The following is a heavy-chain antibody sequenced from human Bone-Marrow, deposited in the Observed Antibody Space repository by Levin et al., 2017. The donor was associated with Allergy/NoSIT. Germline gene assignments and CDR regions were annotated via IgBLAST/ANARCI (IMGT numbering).Heavy chain of an antibody. CDR1: GFTFNTNA. Sequence: PGGSLRLSCAASGFTFNTNAMTWVRQAPGKGLEWVSAISAGGCGTYYADSVKGRFSISRDNSRNTLYLQMNSLRAEDTAVYYCAKEGRTQDGTTVTTTDYLDYWGRGTLVTVSS. J-gene: IGHJ4*02. D-gene: IGHD4-17*01. CDR3: AKEGRTQDGTTVTTTDYLDY. CDR2: ISAGGCGT. V-gene: IGHV3-23*01.